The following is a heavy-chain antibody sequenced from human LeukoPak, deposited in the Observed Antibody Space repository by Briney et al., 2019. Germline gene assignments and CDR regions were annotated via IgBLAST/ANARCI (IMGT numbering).Heavy chain of an antibody. D-gene: IGHD2-2*01. CDR2: INHSGST. V-gene: IGHV4-34*01. J-gene: IGHJ6*03. Sequence: PSETLSLTCAVYGGSFSGYYWSWIRQPPGKGLEWIGEINHSGSTNYNPSLKSRVTISVDTSKNQFSLKLSSVTAADTAVYYCARFRVVQLLWGSSYYYYMDVWGKGTTVTISS. CDR1: GGSFSGYY. CDR3: ARFRVVQLLWGSSYYYYMDV.